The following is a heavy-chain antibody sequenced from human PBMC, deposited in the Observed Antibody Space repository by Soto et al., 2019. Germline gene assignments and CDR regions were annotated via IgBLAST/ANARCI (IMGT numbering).Heavy chain of an antibody. Sequence: QVQLQESGPGLVKPSEILSLTCTVSGDSISSYYWSWIRQAPGKGLEWIGYIYYTGSTYYNPSLKSRVTMSLDTSKNQFSLNLSSVTAADTAVYYCARYVDTASQTDAFDIWGQGTMVTVSS. CDR2: IYYTGST. V-gene: IGHV4-59*01. D-gene: IGHD5-18*01. CDR1: GDSISSYY. J-gene: IGHJ3*02. CDR3: ARYVDTASQTDAFDI.